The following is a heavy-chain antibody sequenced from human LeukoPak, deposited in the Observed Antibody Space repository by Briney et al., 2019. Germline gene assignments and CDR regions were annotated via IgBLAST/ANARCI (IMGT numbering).Heavy chain of an antibody. V-gene: IGHV3-21*01. J-gene: IGHJ4*02. CDR2: ISSSSSYI. D-gene: IGHD6-13*01. Sequence: PGGSLRLSCAASGFTFSSYSMNWVRQAPGKGLEWVSSISSSSSYIYYADSVEGRFTISRDNAKNSLYLQMNSLRAEDTAVYYCARDQLGVAAGTWYYFDYWGQGTLVTVSS. CDR1: GFTFSSYS. CDR3: ARDQLGVAAGTWYYFDY.